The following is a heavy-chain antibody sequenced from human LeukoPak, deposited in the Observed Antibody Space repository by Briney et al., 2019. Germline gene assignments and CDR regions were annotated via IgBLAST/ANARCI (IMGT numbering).Heavy chain of an antibody. CDR1: GFTFSSYW. CDR3: ARYMRWGGLDAFDI. CDR2: IKQDGSEK. Sequence: GGSLRLSCAVPGFTFSSYWMNWVRQAPGKGLEWVANIKQDGSEKYYVDSARGRFSISRDNAKNSLYLQMNSVRAEDTAVYYCARYMRWGGLDAFDIWGQGTVVTVSS. D-gene: IGHD3/OR15-3a*01. J-gene: IGHJ3*02. V-gene: IGHV3-7*03.